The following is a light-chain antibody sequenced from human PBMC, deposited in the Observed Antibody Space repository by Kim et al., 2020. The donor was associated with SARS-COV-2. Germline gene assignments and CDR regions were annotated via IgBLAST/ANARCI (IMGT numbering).Light chain of an antibody. CDR3: QQYYSTPLT. CDR2: WAS. Sequence: ATINCKSSQSVLYSSSNKNYLAWYQQKPGQPPKLLIYWASTRESGVPDRSSGSGSGTDFTLTISSLQAEDVAVYYCQQYYSTPLTFGGGTKVDIK. V-gene: IGKV4-1*01. J-gene: IGKJ4*01. CDR1: QSVLYSSSNKNY.